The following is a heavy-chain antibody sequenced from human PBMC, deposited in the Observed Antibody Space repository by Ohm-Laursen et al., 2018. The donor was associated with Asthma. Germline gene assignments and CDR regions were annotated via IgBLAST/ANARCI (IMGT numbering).Heavy chain of an antibody. Sequence: SLRLSCAASGFAFSTYGMHWVRQAPGKGLEWVAVISYHGSNQFYTNSVKGRFTISRDDSKNTLYLQMNSLRAEDTAVYYCARGKRISLIDGHIFSSWDTSHNFDYWGQGTLVTVSS. J-gene: IGHJ4*02. D-gene: IGHD6-13*01. CDR2: ISYHGSNQ. CDR3: ARGKRISLIDGHIFSSWDTSHNFDY. V-gene: IGHV3-30*03. CDR1: GFAFSTYG.